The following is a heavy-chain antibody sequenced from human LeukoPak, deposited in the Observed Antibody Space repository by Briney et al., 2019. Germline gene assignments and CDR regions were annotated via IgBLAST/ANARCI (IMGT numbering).Heavy chain of an antibody. D-gene: IGHD6-13*01. CDR1: GGSITRSTYY. J-gene: IGHJ6*03. CDR2: IYYSGST. V-gene: IGHV4-39*07. CDR3: ARGGGISHYYYYMDV. Sequence: SETLSLTCSVSGGSITRSTYYWGWIRQPPGKGLEWIGSIYYSGSTYYNPSLRSRVTMSVDTSKNQFSLKLSSVTAADTAVYYCARGGGISHYYYYMDVWGKGTTVTISS.